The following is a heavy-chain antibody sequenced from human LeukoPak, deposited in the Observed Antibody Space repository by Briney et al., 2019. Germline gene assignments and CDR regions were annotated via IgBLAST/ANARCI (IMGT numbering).Heavy chain of an antibody. J-gene: IGHJ4*02. CDR1: GFAFSGSS. CDR2: MKQDGSEI. D-gene: IGHD3-22*01. Sequence: GGSLRLSCVVSGFAFSGSSMSWVRQAPGKGLEWVAKMKQDGSEIGYVDSVKGRFTISRDDAKNSLYLQMNSLRAEDTAVYYCAREPITMIVVVTRDFDYWGQGTLVTVSS. CDR3: AREPITMIVVVTRDFDY. V-gene: IGHV3-7*03.